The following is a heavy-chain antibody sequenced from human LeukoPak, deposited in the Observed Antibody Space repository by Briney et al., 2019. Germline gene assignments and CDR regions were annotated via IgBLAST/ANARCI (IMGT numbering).Heavy chain of an antibody. CDR1: GYTFTSCG. V-gene: IGHV1-18*01. Sequence: GASVKVSCKASGYTFTSCGISWVRQAPGQGLEGMGWISAYNGKTNYAQKLQGRVTMTTDTSTSTAYMELRSLRSDDTAVYYCARENYYDSSGYSYYFDYWGQGTLVTVSS. CDR2: ISAYNGKT. D-gene: IGHD3-22*01. J-gene: IGHJ4*02. CDR3: ARENYYDSSGYSYYFDY.